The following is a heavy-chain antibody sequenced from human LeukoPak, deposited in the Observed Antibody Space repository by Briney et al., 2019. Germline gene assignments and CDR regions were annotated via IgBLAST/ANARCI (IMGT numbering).Heavy chain of an antibody. CDR2: INHSGST. D-gene: IGHD3-22*01. J-gene: IGHJ4*02. V-gene: IGHV4-34*01. CDR3: ASLSDIDY. Sequence: PSETLSLTCAVYGGSFSGYYWSWIRQPPGKGLEWIGEINHSGSTNYNPSLKSRVTISVDTSKNQFSLKLSPVTATDTAVYYCASLSDIDYWGQGTLVTVSS. CDR1: GGSFSGYY.